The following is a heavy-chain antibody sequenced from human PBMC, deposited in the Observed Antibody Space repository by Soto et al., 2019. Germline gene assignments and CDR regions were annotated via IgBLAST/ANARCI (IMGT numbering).Heavy chain of an antibody. CDR3: ASRGPRAVPPYYYGSGSPVDY. J-gene: IGHJ4*02. V-gene: IGHV3-23*01. Sequence: GGSLRLSCAASGFTFSSYAMSWVRQAPGKGLEWVSAISGSGGSTYYADSVKGRFTISRDNSKNTLYLQMNSLRAEDTAVYYCASRGPRAVPPYYYGSGSPVDYWGQGTLVTVSS. CDR2: ISGSGGST. D-gene: IGHD3-10*01. CDR1: GFTFSSYA.